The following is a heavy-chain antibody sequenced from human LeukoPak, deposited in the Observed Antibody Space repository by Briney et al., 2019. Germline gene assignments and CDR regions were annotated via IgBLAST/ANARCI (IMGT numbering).Heavy chain of an antibody. CDR1: GYTFTSYA. CDR2: IIPILGIA. D-gene: IGHD3-10*01. V-gene: IGHV1-69*04. CDR3: AFMVRGVNRDY. Sequence: VASVKVSCKASGYTFTSYAISWVRQAPGQGLEWMGRIIPILGIANYAQKFQGRVTITADKSTSTAYMELSSLRSEDTAVYYCAFMVRGVNRDYWGQGTLVTVSS. J-gene: IGHJ4*02.